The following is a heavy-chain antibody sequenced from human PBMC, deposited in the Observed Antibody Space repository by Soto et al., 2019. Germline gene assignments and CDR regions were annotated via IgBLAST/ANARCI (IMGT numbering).Heavy chain of an antibody. D-gene: IGHD2-15*01. CDR1: GYTFTTYN. Sequence: ASVKVSCKASGYTFTTYNINWVRQATGQGLEWMGWMNPNIGNTGYAQKFQDRITLTRDTSITTAYMELSSLTSDDTAVYFCVRDGFAATYWGQGTQVTVSS. CDR2: MNPNIGNT. CDR3: VRDGFAATY. J-gene: IGHJ4*02. V-gene: IGHV1-8*02.